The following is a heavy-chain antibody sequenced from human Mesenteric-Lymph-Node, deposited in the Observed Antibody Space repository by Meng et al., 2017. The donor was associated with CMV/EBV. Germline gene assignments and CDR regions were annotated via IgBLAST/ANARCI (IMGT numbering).Heavy chain of an antibody. CDR1: SISSGDYY. CDR3: VRGTNYYDSSGYHIFDY. CDR2: IYYSGST. J-gene: IGHJ4*02. V-gene: IGHV4-30-4*08. D-gene: IGHD3-22*01. Sequence: SISSGDYYWSWIRQPPGKGLEWIGYIYYSGSTYYNPSLKSRLTISVDTSKNQFSLKLSSVTAADTAVYYCVRGTNYYDSSGYHIFDYWGQGTLVTVSS.